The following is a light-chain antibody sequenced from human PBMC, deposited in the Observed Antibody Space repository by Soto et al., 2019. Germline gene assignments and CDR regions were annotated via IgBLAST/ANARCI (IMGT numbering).Light chain of an antibody. J-gene: IGKJ1*01. CDR3: QQRNNWT. Sequence: EIVMTQSPATLSVSPGQGAILSCRASQSVSSNLVWYQHRPGQAPRLLIYGASTRATDIPARFSGSGSGTDFTLTISSLEPEDFAVYYCQQRNNWTFGQGTKVDIK. CDR2: GAS. CDR1: QSVSSN. V-gene: IGKV3-15*01.